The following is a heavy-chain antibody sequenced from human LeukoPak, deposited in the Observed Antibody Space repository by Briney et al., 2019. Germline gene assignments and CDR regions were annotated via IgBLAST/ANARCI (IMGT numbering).Heavy chain of an antibody. CDR3: ARGISAVVPRAFDL. V-gene: IGHV3-48*04. CDR1: GFNFNNYS. J-gene: IGHJ3*01. D-gene: IGHD2-15*01. CDR2: IGSSGLII. Sequence: GGSLRLSCVASGFNFNNYSLNWVRQAPGKGLEWVSYIGSSGLIIYYADSVKGRLTISRDNAKNSLFLQMSSLRAEDTAVYYCARGISAVVPRAFDLWGQGTMVTVSS.